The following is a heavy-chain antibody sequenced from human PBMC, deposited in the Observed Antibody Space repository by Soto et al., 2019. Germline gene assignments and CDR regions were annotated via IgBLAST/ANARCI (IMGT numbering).Heavy chain of an antibody. CDR3: ARWGGHKFEY. J-gene: IGHJ4*02. CDR2: ISFGGST. Sequence: QVQLQESGPRLVKPSETLSLTCTVSGGSISPHYWSWIRQSPGKGLEWIGYISFGGSTNCYPSFKSRVTLSVDTSNHQFALTLNSVTAADTVVYCCARWGGHKFEYWGQGTLVTVSS. V-gene: IGHV4-59*11. CDR1: GGSISPHY. D-gene: IGHD1-26*01.